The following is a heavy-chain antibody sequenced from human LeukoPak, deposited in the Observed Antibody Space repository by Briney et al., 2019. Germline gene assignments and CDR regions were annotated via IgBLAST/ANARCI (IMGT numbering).Heavy chain of an antibody. V-gene: IGHV4-59*08. J-gene: IGHJ2*01. Sequence: SETLSLTCTASGGSISSYYWTWIRQPPGKGLEWTGPIYYNGGTNYNPSLKSRATMSVDTSKNQFSLKLSSVTAADTAVYYCARMHYYNNSGYYWYFDLWGRGTLVTVSS. CDR1: GGSISSYY. CDR3: ARMHYYNNSGYYWYFDL. CDR2: IYYNGGT. D-gene: IGHD3-22*01.